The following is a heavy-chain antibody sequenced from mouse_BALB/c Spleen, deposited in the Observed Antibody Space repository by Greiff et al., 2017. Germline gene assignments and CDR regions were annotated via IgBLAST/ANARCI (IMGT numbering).Heavy chain of an antibody. Sequence: DVKLVESGPSLVKPSQTLSLTCSVTGDSITSGYWNWIRKFPGNKLEYMGYISYSGSTYYNPSLKSRISITRDTSKNQNYLQLNSVTTEDTATYYSERYTRSTTDAMEYWGEGTAVTVSS. J-gene: IGHJ4*01. CDR1: GDSITSGY. D-gene: IGHD2-14*01. CDR3: ERYTRSTTDAMEY. V-gene: IGHV3-8*02. CDR2: ISYSGST.